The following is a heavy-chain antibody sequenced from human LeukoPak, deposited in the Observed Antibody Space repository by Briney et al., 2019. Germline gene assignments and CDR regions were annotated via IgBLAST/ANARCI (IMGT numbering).Heavy chain of an antibody. Sequence: GGSLRLSCAASGFTFSTYAMSWVRQIPGKGLEWVSAISGSGGSTYYADSVKGRFTISRDNSKNTLYLQMNSLRAEDTAVYYCAKADLLLLFDYWGQGTLVTVSS. CDR3: AKADLLLLFDY. V-gene: IGHV3-23*01. CDR2: ISGSGGST. J-gene: IGHJ4*02. CDR1: GFTFSTYA. D-gene: IGHD2-21*02.